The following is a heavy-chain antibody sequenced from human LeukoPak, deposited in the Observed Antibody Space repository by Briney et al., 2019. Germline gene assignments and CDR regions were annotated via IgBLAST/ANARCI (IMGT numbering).Heavy chain of an antibody. CDR2: IVPNSGGT. D-gene: IGHD6-6*01. CDR1: GYTFTDYY. V-gene: IGHV1-2*02. Sequence: GASVKVSCKASGYTFTDYYIHWVRQAPGQGLEWMGWIVPNSGGTNYAQKFQGRVTLTRDTSISTAHMELSRLRSDDTAVYYCARERRFSSSSSVFDYWGQGTLVSVSS. CDR3: ARERRFSSSSSVFDY. J-gene: IGHJ4*02.